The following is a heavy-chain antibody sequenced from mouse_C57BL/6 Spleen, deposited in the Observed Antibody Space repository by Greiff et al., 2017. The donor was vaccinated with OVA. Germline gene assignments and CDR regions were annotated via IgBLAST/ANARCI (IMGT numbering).Heavy chain of an antibody. J-gene: IGHJ2*01. CDR2: IHPNSGST. CDR1: GYTFTSYW. V-gene: IGHV1-64*01. Sequence: QVQLQQSGAELVKPGASVKLSCKASGYTFTSYWMHWVKQRPGQGLEWIGMIHPNSGSTNYNEKFKSKATLTVDKSSSTAYMQLSSLTSEDAAVYYCARSAYGNYEDFDYWGQGTTLTVSS. CDR3: ARSAYGNYEDFDY. D-gene: IGHD2-1*01.